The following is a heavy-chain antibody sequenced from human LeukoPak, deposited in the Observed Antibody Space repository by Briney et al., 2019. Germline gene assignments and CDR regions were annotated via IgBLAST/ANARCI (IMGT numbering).Heavy chain of an antibody. CDR2: IIPIFGTA. CDR3: ASTYYDFWSGYPRGYYFDY. CDR1: GGTFSSYA. J-gene: IGHJ4*02. Sequence: SVKVSCKASGGTFSSYAISWVRQAPGQGLEWMGGIIPIFGTANYAQKFQGRVTITADESTSTAYMELNSLRSEDTDVYYCASTYYDFWSGYPRGYYFDYWGQGTLVTVSS. D-gene: IGHD3-3*01. V-gene: IGHV1-69*01.